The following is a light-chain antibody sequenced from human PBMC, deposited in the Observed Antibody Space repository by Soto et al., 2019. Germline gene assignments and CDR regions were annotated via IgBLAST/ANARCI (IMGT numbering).Light chain of an antibody. CDR1: TSDIHDFNS. Sequence: ALTQPASVSGSPGQSITISCSGPTSDIHDFNSISWYRHHPGKAPRLIVYDVNKRPSGISPRFSGSKSGLTASLTISGLQGEDEADYFCTSYTAKNTLVFGTGTKVTVL. CDR2: DVN. CDR3: TSYTAKNTLV. V-gene: IGLV2-14*01. J-gene: IGLJ1*01.